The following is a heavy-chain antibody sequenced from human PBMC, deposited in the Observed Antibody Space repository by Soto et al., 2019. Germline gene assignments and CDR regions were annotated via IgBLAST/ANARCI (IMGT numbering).Heavy chain of an antibody. CDR3: ARYGGYSYGYDS. Sequence: ASVKVSCKTSGFTLTSYDMHWVRQAPGQGLEWMGITKPSAGSTTYAQKFQGRFTVTRDTSTTTVYMELSRLTSEDTAVYYCARYGGYSYGYDSWGQGTQVTVSS. J-gene: IGHJ4*02. CDR1: GFTLTSYD. D-gene: IGHD5-18*01. V-gene: IGHV1-46*01. CDR2: TKPSAGST.